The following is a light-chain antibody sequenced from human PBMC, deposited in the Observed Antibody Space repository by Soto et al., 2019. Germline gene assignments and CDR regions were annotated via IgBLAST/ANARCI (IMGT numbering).Light chain of an antibody. CDR2: LGS. CDR3: MQALQTPWT. CDR1: QSLLHSNGYNC. V-gene: IGKV2-28*01. J-gene: IGKJ1*01. Sequence: DIVMTQSPLSLPVTPGESASISCRSSQSLLHSNGYNCLDWYLQKPGQSPQLLIYLGSNRAPGVPDRLSGSGSGTDFTLKISRVEAGDVGVYYCMQALQTPWTFGQGTKVDI.